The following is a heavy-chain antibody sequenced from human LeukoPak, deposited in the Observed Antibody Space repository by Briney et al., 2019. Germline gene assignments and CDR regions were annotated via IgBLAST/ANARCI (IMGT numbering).Heavy chain of an antibody. J-gene: IGHJ6*03. CDR2: ISSSSSYI. CDR1: GFTFSSYS. Sequence: GGSLRLSCAASGFTFSSYSMNWVRQAPGKGLEWVSSISSSSSYIYYADSVKGRFTISRDNARNSLYLQMNSLRAEDTAVYYCAREGGALDYYYYMDVWGKGTTVTVSS. D-gene: IGHD1-26*01. CDR3: AREGGALDYYYYMDV. V-gene: IGHV3-21*01.